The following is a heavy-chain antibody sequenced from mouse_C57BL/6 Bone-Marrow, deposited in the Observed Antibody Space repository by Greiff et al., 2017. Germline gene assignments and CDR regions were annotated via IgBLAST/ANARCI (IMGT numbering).Heavy chain of an antibody. J-gene: IGHJ4*01. Sequence: EVQGVESGGGLVQPGGSLKLSCAASGFTFSDYYMYWVRQTPEKRLEWVAYISNGGGSTYYPDTVKGRFTISRDNAKNTLYLQMSRLKSEDTAMYYCARRPSGAMDYWGQGTSVTVSS. CDR2: ISNGGGST. V-gene: IGHV5-12*01. CDR3: ARRPSGAMDY. D-gene: IGHD3-1*01. CDR1: GFTFSDYY.